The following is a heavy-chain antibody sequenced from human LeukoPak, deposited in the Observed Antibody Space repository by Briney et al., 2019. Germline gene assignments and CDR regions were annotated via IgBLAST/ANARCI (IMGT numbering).Heavy chain of an antibody. Sequence: ASVKVSCKASGYTFTSYYMHWVRQAPGQGLEWIGLINPTGTGTLYAQKFQGRVTITADKSTSTAYMELSSLRSEDTAVYYCAVGSVDYGSGSYYLLNWFDPWGQGTLVTVSS. J-gene: IGHJ5*02. D-gene: IGHD3-10*01. CDR2: INPTGTGT. V-gene: IGHV1-46*01. CDR1: GYTFTSYY. CDR3: AVGSVDYGSGSYYLLNWFDP.